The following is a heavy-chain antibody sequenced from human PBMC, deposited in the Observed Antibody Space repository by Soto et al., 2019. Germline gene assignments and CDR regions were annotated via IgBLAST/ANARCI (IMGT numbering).Heavy chain of an antibody. J-gene: IGHJ6*02. D-gene: IGHD3-16*01. V-gene: IGHV6-1*01. Sequence: PSQTLSLPCVISGDSVSSNSAAWNWIRQSPARGLEWLGRTYYRSKWYNDYAVSVKSRVTINPDTSKNQFSLQLNSVTPEDTAVYYCARLGLPARYYYYGMDVWGQGTTVTVSS. CDR1: GDSVSSNSAA. CDR2: TYYRSKWYN. CDR3: ARLGLPARYYYYGMDV.